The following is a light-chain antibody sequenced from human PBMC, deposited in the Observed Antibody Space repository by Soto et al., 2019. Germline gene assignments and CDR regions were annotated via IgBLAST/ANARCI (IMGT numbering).Light chain of an antibody. CDR2: DAS. Sequence: IQMTQSPSTLSASVGDRVTITCRASQSISGWLAWYQQKPGKAPNLLIYDASSLESGVPSRFSGSGSGTEFTLTISSLQPDDFATYYCQQYDRYSWTFGQGTKVEI. V-gene: IGKV1-5*01. J-gene: IGKJ1*01. CDR1: QSISGW. CDR3: QQYDRYSWT.